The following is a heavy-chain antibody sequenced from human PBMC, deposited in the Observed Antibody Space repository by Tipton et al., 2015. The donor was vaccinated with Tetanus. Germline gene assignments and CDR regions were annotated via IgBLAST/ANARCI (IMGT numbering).Heavy chain of an antibody. Sequence: TLSLTCTVSGGSISSSSYYWGWIRQPPGKGLEWIGSIYYSGSTYYNPSLKSRVTISVDTSKNQFSLKLTSVASADTAVYYCARHSSWFDPWGQGTLVTVSS. CDR3: ARHSSWFDP. J-gene: IGHJ5*02. CDR1: GGSISSSSYY. CDR2: IYYSGST. V-gene: IGHV4-39*01. D-gene: IGHD2/OR15-2a*01.